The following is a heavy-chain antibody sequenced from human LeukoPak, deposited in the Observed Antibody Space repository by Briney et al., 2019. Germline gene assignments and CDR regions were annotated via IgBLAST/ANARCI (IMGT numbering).Heavy chain of an antibody. D-gene: IGHD3-9*01. CDR3: ARVRPHYDILTGYYLPYYYYMDV. J-gene: IGHJ6*03. CDR2: IYTSGST. Sequence: SQTLSLTCTVSGGSISSGSYYWSWIRQPAGKGLEWIGRIYTSGSTNYNPSLKSRVTMSVETSKNQFSLKLSSVTAADTAVYYCARVRPHYDILTGYYLPYYYYMDVWGKGTTVTVSS. CDR1: GGSISSGSYY. V-gene: IGHV4-61*02.